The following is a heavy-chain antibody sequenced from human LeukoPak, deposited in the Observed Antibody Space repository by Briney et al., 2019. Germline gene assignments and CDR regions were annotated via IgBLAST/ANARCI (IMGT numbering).Heavy chain of an antibody. CDR3: ARSGLSRFGF. Sequence: GGSLRLSCAASGFTFSSYSMNWVRQAPGKGLEWVSSISGSSSYIYYGDSVKGRFTISRDNAKNSLYLQMNSLRAEDTAVYYCARSGLSRFGFWGQGTLVTVSS. J-gene: IGHJ4*02. V-gene: IGHV3-21*04. CDR2: ISGSSSYI. CDR1: GFTFSSYS. D-gene: IGHD2/OR15-2a*01.